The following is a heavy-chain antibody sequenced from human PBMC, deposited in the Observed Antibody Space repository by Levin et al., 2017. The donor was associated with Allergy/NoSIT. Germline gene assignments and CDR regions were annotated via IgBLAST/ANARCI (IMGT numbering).Heavy chain of an antibody. J-gene: IGHJ4*02. CDR1: GFTFSSYA. CDR2: ISGSGGST. CDR3: ATTGIAAYSYGPGGDY. V-gene: IGHV3-23*01. Sequence: LSLTCAASGFTFSSYAMSWVRQAPGKGLEWVSAISGSGGSTYYADSVKGRFTISRDNSKNTLYLQMNSLRAEDTAVYYCATTGIAAYSYGPGGDYWGQGTLVTVSS. D-gene: IGHD5-18*01.